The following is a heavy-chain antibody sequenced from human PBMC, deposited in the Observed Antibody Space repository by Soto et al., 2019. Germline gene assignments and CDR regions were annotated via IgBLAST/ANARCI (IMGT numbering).Heavy chain of an antibody. CDR2: MNPSSGNT. CDR1: GYTFTSYD. Sequence: ASVKVSCKASGYTFTSYDINWVRQATGQGLEWMGWMNPSSGNTGYAQKFQGRVTITADESTSTAYMELSSLRSEDTAVYYCARVPSRGYFDYWGQGTLVTVSS. V-gene: IGHV1-8*01. J-gene: IGHJ4*02. CDR3: ARVPSRGYFDY. D-gene: IGHD2-2*01.